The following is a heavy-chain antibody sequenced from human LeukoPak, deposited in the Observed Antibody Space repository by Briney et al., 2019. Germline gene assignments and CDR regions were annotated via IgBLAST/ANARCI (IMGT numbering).Heavy chain of an antibody. J-gene: IGHJ4*02. D-gene: IGHD6-19*01. CDR1: GFTFSSYW. Sequence: GGSLRLSCAASGFTFSSYWMSWVRHAPGKGLEWVANIKQDGSEKYYVDSVKGRFTISRDNAKNSLYLQMNSLRAEDTAVYHCARDLGSSGWYDYFDYWGQGTLVTVSS. CDR3: ARDLGSSGWYDYFDY. V-gene: IGHV3-7*01. CDR2: IKQDGSEK.